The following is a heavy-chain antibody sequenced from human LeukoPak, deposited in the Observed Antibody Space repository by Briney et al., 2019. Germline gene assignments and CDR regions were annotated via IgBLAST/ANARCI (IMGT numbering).Heavy chain of an antibody. CDR1: GFTFSSYG. V-gene: IGHV3-30*18. CDR2: ISYDGSNK. D-gene: IGHD4-17*01. J-gene: IGHJ4*02. CDR3: AKDSMWITVTHGLDY. Sequence: PGRSLRLSCAASGFTFSSYGMHWVRQAPGKGLEWVAVISYDGSNKYYADSVKGRFTISRDNSKNTLYLQMNSLRAEDTAIYYCAKDSMWITVTHGLDYWGQGTLVAVSS.